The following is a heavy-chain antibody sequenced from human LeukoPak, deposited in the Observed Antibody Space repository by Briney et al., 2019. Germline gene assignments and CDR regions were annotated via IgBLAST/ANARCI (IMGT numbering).Heavy chain of an antibody. J-gene: IGHJ6*03. CDR3: ALTYYYGSGSYYRPYYYYYYMGV. Sequence: GGSLRLSCTVSGFTVSSNSMSWVRQAPGKGLEWVSFIYSGTIHYSDSVKGRFTISRDNSKNTLYLQMNSLRSEDTAVYYCALTYYYGSGSYYRPYYYYYYMGVWGKGTTVTISS. CDR2: IYSGTI. CDR1: GFTVSSNS. D-gene: IGHD3-10*01. V-gene: IGHV3-53*05.